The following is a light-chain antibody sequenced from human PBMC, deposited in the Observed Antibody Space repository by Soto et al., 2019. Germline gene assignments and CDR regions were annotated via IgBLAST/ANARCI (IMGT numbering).Light chain of an antibody. CDR2: EVS. V-gene: IGLV2-8*01. CDR1: SSDAGGSNY. J-gene: IGLJ1*01. Sequence: QSVLTQPPSSSGAPGQSVTISCTGTSSDAGGSNYVSWYQQHPGKVPKVMIYEVSKRPSGVPDRFSGSKSGNTASLTVSGLQAEDEADYYCSSYAGSNIYVFGTGTKLTVL. CDR3: SSYAGSNIYV.